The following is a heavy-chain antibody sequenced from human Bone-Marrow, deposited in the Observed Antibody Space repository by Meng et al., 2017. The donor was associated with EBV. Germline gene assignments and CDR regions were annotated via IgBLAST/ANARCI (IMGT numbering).Heavy chain of an antibody. CDR1: GFTFSSFC. D-gene: IGHD6-13*01. V-gene: IGHV3-74*01. CDR2: INSDGSGT. Sequence: VLREEAGVGLFPLGVSRGGSGSASGFTFSSFCRNGVRKGLGGGWVWVSRINSDGSGTTYADSVTGRFTISRNTAKNSLYLQMISLRAEDTAVYSCARDPLGSSFDYWGQGTLVTVSS. J-gene: IGHJ4*02. CDR3: ARDPLGSSFDY.